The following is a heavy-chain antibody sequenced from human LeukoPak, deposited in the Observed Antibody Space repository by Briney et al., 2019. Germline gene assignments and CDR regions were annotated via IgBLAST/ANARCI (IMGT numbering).Heavy chain of an antibody. CDR2: IKSDGSIT. V-gene: IGHV3-74*01. Sequence: GGSLRLSCAASGFTFSSSWMHWVRQAPGKGLVWDSRIKSDGSITNYADSVKGRFTISRDNAKNTLYLQMNSLRAEDTAVYYCARLVATAGAPYFDYWGQGTLVTVSS. CDR3: ARLVATAGAPYFDY. CDR1: GFTFSSSW. D-gene: IGHD5-12*01. J-gene: IGHJ4*02.